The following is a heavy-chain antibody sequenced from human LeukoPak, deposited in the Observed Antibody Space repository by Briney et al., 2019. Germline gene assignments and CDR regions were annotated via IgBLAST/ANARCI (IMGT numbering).Heavy chain of an antibody. J-gene: IGHJ1*01. CDR2: ISPDGSGT. CDR1: GFTFTTYW. Sequence: GGSLRLSCAASGFTFTTYWMHWVRQVPGKGVVWVSHISPDGSGTNYADSVQGRFTISRDNAKNTLYLQMNSLRVEDTAIYYCASMRYYDSSWGQGTLVTVSS. CDR3: ASMRYYDSS. V-gene: IGHV3-74*01. D-gene: IGHD3-22*01.